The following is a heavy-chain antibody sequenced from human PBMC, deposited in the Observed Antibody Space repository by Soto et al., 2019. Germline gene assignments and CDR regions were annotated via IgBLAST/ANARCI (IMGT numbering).Heavy chain of an antibody. CDR2: IIPALGTA. D-gene: IGHD4-17*01. Sequence: QDQLVQSGAEVKKPGSSVKVSCKASGGTFSSHTFSWVRQAPGQGLEWMGRIIPALGTATYAQKFQGRVTITADESATTVYMELNSLRSEDTAVYYCARPDFGDYWYFDLWGRGTLVTPSS. V-gene: IGHV1-69*08. CDR3: ARPDFGDYWYFDL. J-gene: IGHJ2*01. CDR1: GGTFSSHT.